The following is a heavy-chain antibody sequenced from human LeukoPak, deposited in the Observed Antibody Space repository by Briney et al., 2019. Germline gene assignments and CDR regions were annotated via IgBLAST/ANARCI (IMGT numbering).Heavy chain of an antibody. D-gene: IGHD3-10*01. J-gene: IGHJ4*02. CDR1: GYTFTSYA. V-gene: IGHV7-4-1*02. CDR2: INTNTGNP. Sequence: ASVRVSCKASGYTFTSYAMNWVRQAPGQGLEWRGWINTNTGNPTYAQGFTGRFVFSLDTSVSTAYLQISSLKAEDTAVYYCARTYYGSGSYHLDYWGQGTLVTVSS. CDR3: ARTYYGSGSYHLDY.